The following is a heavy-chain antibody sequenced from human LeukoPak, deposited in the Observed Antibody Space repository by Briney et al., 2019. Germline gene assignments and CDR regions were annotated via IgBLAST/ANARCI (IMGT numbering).Heavy chain of an antibody. CDR1: GFTFSSYA. V-gene: IGHV3-23*01. J-gene: IGHJ4*02. Sequence: GGSLRFSCAASGFTFSSYAMSWVRQAPGKGLEWVSAISGSGGSTYYADSVRGRFTISRDNSKNTLYLQMNSLRAEDTAVYYCARGKMVRGAQDYFDYWGQGTLVTVSS. CDR2: ISGSGGST. D-gene: IGHD3-10*01. CDR3: ARGKMVRGAQDYFDY.